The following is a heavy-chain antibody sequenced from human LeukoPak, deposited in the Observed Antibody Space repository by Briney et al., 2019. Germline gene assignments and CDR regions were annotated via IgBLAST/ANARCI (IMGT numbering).Heavy chain of an antibody. CDR3: ARARGTVAIDY. J-gene: IGHJ4*02. Sequence: PSGTLSLTCAVYGGSFSGYFWTWIRQPPGKGLEWIGEINHSGSTNCNPSLKSRVTISVDTSKNQFSLKMRSVTAADTAVYYCARARGTVAIDYWGQGRLVTVSS. CDR1: GGSFSGYF. CDR2: INHSGST. V-gene: IGHV4-34*01. D-gene: IGHD5-12*01.